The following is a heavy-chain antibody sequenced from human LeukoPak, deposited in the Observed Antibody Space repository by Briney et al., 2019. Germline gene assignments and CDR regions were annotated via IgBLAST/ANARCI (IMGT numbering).Heavy chain of an antibody. CDR3: ARTTSIAAAGTFDY. D-gene: IGHD6-13*01. V-gene: IGHV1-2*02. CDR1: GYTFTGYY. J-gene: IGHJ4*02. Sequence: ASVKVSCKASGYTFTGYYMHWVRQAPGQGLEWMGWINPNSGGTKYAQKFQGRVTITRDTSASTAYMELSSLRSEDTAVYYCARTTSIAAAGTFDYWGQGTLVTVSS. CDR2: INPNSGGT.